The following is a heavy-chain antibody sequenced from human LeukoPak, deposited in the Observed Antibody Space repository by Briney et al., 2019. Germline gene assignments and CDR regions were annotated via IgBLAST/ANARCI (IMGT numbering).Heavy chain of an antibody. D-gene: IGHD4-11*01. Sequence: SETLSLTCTVSAVSISSYYWSWIRQPPGKGLEWIGYIYYSGSTNYNPSLKSRVTISLDTSKNQFSLKLSSVTAADTAVYYCATVGGLPNAFDVWGQGTMVSVSS. CDR1: AVSISSYY. J-gene: IGHJ3*01. V-gene: IGHV4-59*01. CDR3: ATVGGLPNAFDV. CDR2: IYYSGST.